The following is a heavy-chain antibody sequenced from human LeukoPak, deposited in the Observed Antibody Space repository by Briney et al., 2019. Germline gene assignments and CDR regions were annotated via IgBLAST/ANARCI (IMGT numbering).Heavy chain of an antibody. J-gene: IGHJ4*02. CDR1: GFTFNTNA. D-gene: IGHD5-12*01. V-gene: IGHV3-23*01. Sequence: GGSLRLSCAASGFTFNTNAMSWVCQAPGKGLEWVSAISGRTGGTYYADSVKGRFTISRDNSKSTLYLQMDSLRAEDTAVYYCAKCGNSGCHLIDYWGQGTLVTVSS. CDR3: AKCGNSGCHLIDY. CDR2: ISGRTGGT.